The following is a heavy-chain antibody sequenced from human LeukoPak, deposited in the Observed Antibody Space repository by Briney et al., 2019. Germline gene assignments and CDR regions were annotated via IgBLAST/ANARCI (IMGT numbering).Heavy chain of an antibody. J-gene: IGHJ4*02. CDR1: GGSVSSGSYY. CDR2: IYYSGST. CDR3: ATTSIQLWLHSFDY. V-gene: IGHV4-39*01. Sequence: ASETLSLTCTVSGGSVSSGSYYWGWIRQPPGKGLEWIGSIYYSGSTYYNPSLKSRVTISVDTSKNQFSLKLSSVTAADTAVYYCATTSIQLWLHSFDYWGQGTLVTVSS. D-gene: IGHD5-18*01.